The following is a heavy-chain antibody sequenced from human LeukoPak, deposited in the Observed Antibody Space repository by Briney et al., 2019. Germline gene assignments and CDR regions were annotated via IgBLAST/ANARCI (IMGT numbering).Heavy chain of an antibody. CDR3: AKDRLAASWGDYYFDY. Sequence: GGSLRLSCAASGFTFSDHYMDWVRQAPGKGLEWVGRTRNKANSYTTEYAASVKGRFTISRDDSKNSLYLQMNSLRAEDTAVYYCAKDRLAASWGDYYFDYWGQGTLVTVSS. D-gene: IGHD6-13*01. CDR2: TRNKANSYTT. J-gene: IGHJ4*02. V-gene: IGHV3-72*01. CDR1: GFTFSDHY.